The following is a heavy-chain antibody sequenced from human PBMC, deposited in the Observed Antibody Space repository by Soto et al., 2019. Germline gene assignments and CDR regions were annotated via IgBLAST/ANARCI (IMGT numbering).Heavy chain of an antibody. CDR2: INHSGST. D-gene: IGHD3-10*01. Sequence: SETLSLTCAVYVGSFSCFYWSWVRQPPGKGLEWIGEINHSGSTNYTPSLQSRVTISVDTSKNQFFLKLNSVTAADTAVYYCARIRVRRGISYYYYYGMGVWGQGTTVTVSS. J-gene: IGHJ6*02. CDR1: VGSFSCFY. CDR3: ARIRVRRGISYYYYYGMGV. V-gene: IGHV4-34*01.